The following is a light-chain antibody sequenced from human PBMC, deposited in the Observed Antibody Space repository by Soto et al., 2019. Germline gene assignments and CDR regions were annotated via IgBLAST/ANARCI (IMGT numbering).Light chain of an antibody. Sequence: QSVLTQPASVSGSPGQSITISCTGTSSDVGSYNLVSWYQQRPGKAPKFMISEVTKRPSGVSTRFSGSKSGNTASLTISGLQAEDESDYYCCSYAGSGTWVFGGGTKVTVL. J-gene: IGLJ3*02. CDR1: SSDVGSYNL. V-gene: IGLV2-23*02. CDR3: CSYAGSGTWV. CDR2: EVT.